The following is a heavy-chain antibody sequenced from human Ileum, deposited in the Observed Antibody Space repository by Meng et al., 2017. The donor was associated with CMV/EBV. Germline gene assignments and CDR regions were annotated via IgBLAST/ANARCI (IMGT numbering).Heavy chain of an antibody. CDR1: GFSPTPTGGG. D-gene: IGHD2-15*01. CDR2: IYRGDDK. V-gene: IGHV2-5*02. J-gene: IGHJ4*02. CDR3: AHFVGSYYPSRPDY. Sequence: LKDVGLPLVNPTPTPTLPCTSPGFSPTPTGGGVDWIRQPPGKALEWLALIYRGDDKRYSPSLNSRLSIAKDTSKNEVVLTMTNMGPVYAGTYYCAHFVGSYYPSRPDYWGQGTLVTVSS.